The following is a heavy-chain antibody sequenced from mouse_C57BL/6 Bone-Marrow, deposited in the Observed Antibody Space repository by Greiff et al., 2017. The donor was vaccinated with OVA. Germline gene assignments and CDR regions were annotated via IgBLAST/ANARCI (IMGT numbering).Heavy chain of an antibody. Sequence: QVQLQQSGAELVKPGASVKMSCKASGYTFTTYPIEWMKQNHGKSLEWIGNFHPYNDDTKYNEKFKGKATLTVEKSSSTVYLELSRLTSDDSAVYYCARRGDYYGSSSYYAMDYWGQGTSVTVSS. CDR3: ARRGDYYGSSSYYAMDY. V-gene: IGHV1-47*01. CDR2: FHPYNDDT. CDR1: GYTFTTYP. J-gene: IGHJ4*01. D-gene: IGHD1-1*01.